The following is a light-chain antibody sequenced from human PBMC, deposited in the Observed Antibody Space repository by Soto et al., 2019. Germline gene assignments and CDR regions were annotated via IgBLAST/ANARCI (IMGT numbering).Light chain of an antibody. CDR1: DSNIGSFT. V-gene: IGLV1-44*01. CDR3: ASWDDSLSGFV. CDR2: TTY. J-gene: IGLJ1*01. Sequence: QSVLTQPPSASGTPGQRVTISCSGSDSNIGSFTVHWYQQVPGTAPKPLIRTTYQRPSGVPDRFSGSKSGTSGSLAISGLQPEDEADYYCASWDDSLSGFVFGTGTKVTVL.